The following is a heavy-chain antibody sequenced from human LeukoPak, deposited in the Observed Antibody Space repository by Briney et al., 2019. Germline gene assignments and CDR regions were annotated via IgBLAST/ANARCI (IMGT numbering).Heavy chain of an antibody. D-gene: IGHD5-12*01. CDR1: GLTVSSNY. J-gene: IGHJ4*02. V-gene: IGHV3-53*01. Sequence: GGSLRLSCAASGLTVSSNYMSWVRQAPGKGLEWVSVIYSGGSTYYPDSVKGRFTISRDNAKNMLYLQMNSLRAEDTAAYHCARVVATIPYFDYWGQGTLVTVSS. CDR2: IYSGGST. CDR3: ARVVATIPYFDY.